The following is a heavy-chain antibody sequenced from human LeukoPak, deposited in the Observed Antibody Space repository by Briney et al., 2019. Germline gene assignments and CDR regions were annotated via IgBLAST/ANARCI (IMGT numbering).Heavy chain of an antibody. J-gene: IGHJ4*02. CDR3: ASLGAMITFGGVIVGEIDY. CDR1: GYTFTGYY. V-gene: IGHV1-2*06. Sequence: GASVKVSCKASGYTFTGYYMHWVRQAPGQGLEWMGRINPNSGGTNYAQKFQGRVTMTRATSISTAYMELSRLRSDDTAVYYCASLGAMITFGGVIVGEIDYWGQGTLVTVSS. CDR2: INPNSGGT. D-gene: IGHD3-16*01.